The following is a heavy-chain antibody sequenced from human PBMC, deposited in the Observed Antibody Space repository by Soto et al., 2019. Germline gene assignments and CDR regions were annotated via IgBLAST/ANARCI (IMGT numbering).Heavy chain of an antibody. CDR1: GFTFSSYA. V-gene: IGHV3-23*01. Sequence: GGPLRLSCAASGFTFSSYALSWVRQAPGKGLEWVSAISGSGGSTYYADSVKGRFTISRDNSKNTLYLQMNSLRAEDTAVYYCVKYKAAGGKGSDAFDIWCQGTMVSVSS. CDR2: ISGSGGST. CDR3: VKYKAAGGKGSDAFDI. J-gene: IGHJ3*02. D-gene: IGHD6-13*01.